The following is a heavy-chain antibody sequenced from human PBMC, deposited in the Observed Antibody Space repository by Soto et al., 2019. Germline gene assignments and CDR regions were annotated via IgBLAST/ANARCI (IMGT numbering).Heavy chain of an antibody. J-gene: IGHJ4*02. CDR1: GGSISSYY. CDR2: IYYSGST. CDR3: ARGPRKGYSVDY. Sequence: SETLSLTCTVSGGSISSYYWSWIRQPPGKGLEWIGYIYYSGSTNYNPSLKSRVTISVDTSKNQFSLKLSSVTAADTAVYYCARGPRKGYSVDYWGQGTLVTVSS. V-gene: IGHV4-59*12. D-gene: IGHD2-15*01.